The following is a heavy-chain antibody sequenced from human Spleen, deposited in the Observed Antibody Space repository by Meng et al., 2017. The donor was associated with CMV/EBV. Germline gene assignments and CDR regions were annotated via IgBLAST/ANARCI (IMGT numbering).Heavy chain of an antibody. Sequence: SGGSISRSQSYWGWIRQPPGTGLELIGIIYYSGSTYYTPSLRSRVPILVDMSKKQFSLKLSPVTAADTAVYYCAAPAGGSYNWFDPWGQGTLVTVSS. CDR1: GGSISRSQSY. V-gene: IGHV4-39*01. J-gene: IGHJ5*02. CDR2: IYYSGST. D-gene: IGHD3-10*01. CDR3: AAPAGGSYNWFDP.